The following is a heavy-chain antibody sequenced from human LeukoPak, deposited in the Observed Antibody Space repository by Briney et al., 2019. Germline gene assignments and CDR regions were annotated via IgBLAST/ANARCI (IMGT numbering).Heavy chain of an antibody. CDR3: VKSPRGAVWYYFDY. V-gene: IGHV3-9*03. D-gene: IGHD3-10*01. CDR2: ISWNSGTI. J-gene: IGHJ4*02. CDR1: GFTFDDYA. Sequence: PGGSLRLSCAASGFTFDDYAMHWVRQAPGKGLEWVSGISWNSGTIKYADSVKGRFTISRDNAKSSLILQINSLRADDMALYYCVKSPRGAVWYYFDYWGQGTLVTVAS.